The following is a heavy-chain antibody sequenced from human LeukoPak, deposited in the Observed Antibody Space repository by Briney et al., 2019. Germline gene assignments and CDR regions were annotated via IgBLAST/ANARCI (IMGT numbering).Heavy chain of an antibody. Sequence: GGSLRLSCAASGFTLSSHWMYWVRQAPGKGLEWVANIKQDGSETYYVDSVKGRFTISRDNAKNSLYLQMNSLRAEDTAVYYCTRVIVEVPGVSDYCDSWAREPWSPSHQ. CDR3: TRVIVEVPGVSDYCDS. CDR2: IKQDGSET. CDR1: GFTLSSHW. D-gene: IGHD2-2*01. J-gene: IGHJ4*02. V-gene: IGHV3-7*05.